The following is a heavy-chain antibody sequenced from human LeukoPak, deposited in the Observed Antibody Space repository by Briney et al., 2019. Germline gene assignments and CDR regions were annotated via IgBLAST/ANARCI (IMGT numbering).Heavy chain of an antibody. CDR1: GGSISSSSYY. J-gene: IGHJ4*02. CDR3: ARGYGDYDY. V-gene: IGHV4-61*05. D-gene: IGHD4-17*01. CDR2: IYYSGST. Sequence: PSETLSLTCTASGGSISSSSYYWGWIRQPPGKGLEWIGYIYYSGSTNYNPSLKSRVTISVDTSKNQFSLKLSSVTAADTAVYYCARGYGDYDYWGQGTLVTVSS.